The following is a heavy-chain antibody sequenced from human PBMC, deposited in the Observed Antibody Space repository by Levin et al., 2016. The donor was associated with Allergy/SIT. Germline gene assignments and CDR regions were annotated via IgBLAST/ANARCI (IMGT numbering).Heavy chain of an antibody. CDR2: IYWDDDK. CDR3: GLGTFPYHSSGYQYVGDVYEI. D-gene: IGHD3-22*01. Sequence: SGPTLVKPTETLTLTCTFSGFSLSTSGLSVAWIRQPPGKALEWLALIYWDDDKRYSPSLKSRLTITKDTSNNQVVLTMTNMDPVDTGTYYCGLGTFPYHSSGYQYVGDVYEIWGQGTMVAASS. V-gene: IGHV2-5*02. CDR1: GFSLSTSGLS. J-gene: IGHJ3*02.